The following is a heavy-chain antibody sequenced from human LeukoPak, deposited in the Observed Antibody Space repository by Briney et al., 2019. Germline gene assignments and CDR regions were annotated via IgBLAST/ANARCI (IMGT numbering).Heavy chain of an antibody. J-gene: IGHJ4*02. Sequence: ASVKVSCKASGYTCTSYGISWVRQAPGQGLEWMGWISAYNGNTNYAQKLQGRVTMTTDTSTSTAYMELRSLRSDDTAVYYCARDIGMEPWLAWANPCDYWGQGTLVTVSS. D-gene: IGHD6-19*01. CDR2: ISAYNGNT. CDR3: ARDIGMEPWLAWANPCDY. CDR1: GYTCTSYG. V-gene: IGHV1-18*01.